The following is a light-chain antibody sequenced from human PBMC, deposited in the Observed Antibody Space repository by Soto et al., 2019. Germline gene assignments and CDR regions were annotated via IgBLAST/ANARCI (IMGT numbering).Light chain of an antibody. CDR1: QSVSSSW. Sequence: EIVLTQSPGTLSLSPGERATLSCRASQSVSSSWLAWYQQKPGQAPRLLIYGASSRATGIPDRVSGSGSGTDFTLTISRLEPEDFAVYYCQQYGSPPQTFGQGTKVDIK. CDR2: GAS. J-gene: IGKJ1*01. CDR3: QQYGSPPQT. V-gene: IGKV3-20*01.